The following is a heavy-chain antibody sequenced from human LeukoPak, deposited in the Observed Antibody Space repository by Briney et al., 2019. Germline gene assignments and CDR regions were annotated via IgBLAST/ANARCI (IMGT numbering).Heavy chain of an antibody. D-gene: IGHD3-10*01. Sequence: ASVKVPCKASGYTFTGYYMHWVRQAPGQGLEWMGWINPNSGGTNYAQKFQGRVTMTRDTSISTAYMELSRLRSDDTAVYYCARGADYYGSGSSTLRFSEPIHDYWGQGTLVTVSS. CDR1: GYTFTGYY. CDR3: ARGADYYGSGSSTLRFSEPIHDY. CDR2: INPNSGGT. J-gene: IGHJ4*02. V-gene: IGHV1-2*02.